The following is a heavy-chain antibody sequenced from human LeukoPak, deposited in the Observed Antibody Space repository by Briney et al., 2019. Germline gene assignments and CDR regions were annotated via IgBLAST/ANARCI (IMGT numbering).Heavy chain of an antibody. D-gene: IGHD3-22*01. J-gene: IGHJ4*02. CDR1: GYTLTHLS. Sequence: ASVKVSCKGSGYTLTHLSIHWVRQAPGKGGEWVGGFDPEDGETIYAQKFQGRVTMPEDTSTDTAYMELSSLRSEDTAVYYCARDRWVAATYYYDSSGYGYWGQGTLVTVSS. V-gene: IGHV1-24*01. CDR3: ARDRWVAATYYYDSSGYGY. CDR2: FDPEDGET.